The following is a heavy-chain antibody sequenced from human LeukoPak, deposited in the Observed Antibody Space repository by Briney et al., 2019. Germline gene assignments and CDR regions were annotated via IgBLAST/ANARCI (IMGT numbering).Heavy chain of an antibody. Sequence: PGESLKISCKASGYTFTSYWIGWVRQMPGKGLEWMGIIYPADSDTRYSPSFQGQVTISADKSISAAYLQWSSLKASDTAIYYCAKMGGFSSSRFYFDYWGQGTLVTVSS. D-gene: IGHD6-13*01. V-gene: IGHV5-51*01. J-gene: IGHJ4*02. CDR1: GYTFTSYW. CDR2: IYPADSDT. CDR3: AKMGGFSSSRFYFDY.